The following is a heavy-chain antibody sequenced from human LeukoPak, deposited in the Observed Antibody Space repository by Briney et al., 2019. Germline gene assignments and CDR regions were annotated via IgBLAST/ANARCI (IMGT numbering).Heavy chain of an antibody. CDR3: ARVRSGYCSRTSCDGLAY. Sequence: ASVKVSCKASGCTLSSYAISWVRQAPGQGLEWMGRIIPILGIANYAQKFQGRVTITADKSTSTAYMELSSLRSEDTAVYYCARVRSGYCSRTSCDGLAYWGQGTLVTVS. J-gene: IGHJ4*02. CDR1: GCTLSSYA. V-gene: IGHV1-69*04. D-gene: IGHD2-2*01. CDR2: IIPILGIA.